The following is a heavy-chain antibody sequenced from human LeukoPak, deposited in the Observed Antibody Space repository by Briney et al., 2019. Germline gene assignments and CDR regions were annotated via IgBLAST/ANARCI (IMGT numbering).Heavy chain of an antibody. Sequence: SETLSLTCAVYGGSFSGYYWSWIRQPPGKGLEWIGEINHSRSTNYNPSLKSRVTISVDTSKNQFSLKLTSVTAADTAVYYCARAVRNTVWENYYFDYWGQGTLVTVSS. CDR3: ARAVRNTVWENYYFDY. D-gene: IGHD1-26*01. J-gene: IGHJ4*02. CDR1: GGSFSGYY. CDR2: INHSRST. V-gene: IGHV4-34*01.